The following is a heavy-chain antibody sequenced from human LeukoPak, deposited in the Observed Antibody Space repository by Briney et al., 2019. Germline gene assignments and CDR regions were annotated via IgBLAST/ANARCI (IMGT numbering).Heavy chain of an antibody. J-gene: IGHJ2*01. Sequence: GGSLRLSCAASGFTFSSYSMNWVRQAPGKGLEWVSYISSSSSTIYYADSVKGRFTISRDNAKNSLYLQMNSLRAEDTALYYCAKTPPLCGGDCWYFDLWGRGTLVTVSS. V-gene: IGHV3-48*04. CDR1: GFTFSSYS. CDR3: AKTPPLCGGDCWYFDL. CDR2: ISSSSSTI. D-gene: IGHD2-21*02.